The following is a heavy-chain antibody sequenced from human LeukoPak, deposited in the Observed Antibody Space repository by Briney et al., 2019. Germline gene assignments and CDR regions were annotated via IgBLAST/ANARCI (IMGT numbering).Heavy chain of an antibody. CDR2: ISAYNGNT. J-gene: IGHJ4*02. D-gene: IGHD3-22*01. V-gene: IGHV1-18*01. Sequence: GASVKLSCKASGYTFTSYGISWVRQAPGQGLEWKGWISAYNGNTNYAQKLQSRVTMTTDTSTSTAYMELRSLRSDDTAVYYCARTGLKITMIVVVIKPEMDYWGQGTLVTVSS. CDR1: GYTFTSYG. CDR3: ARTGLKITMIVVVIKPEMDY.